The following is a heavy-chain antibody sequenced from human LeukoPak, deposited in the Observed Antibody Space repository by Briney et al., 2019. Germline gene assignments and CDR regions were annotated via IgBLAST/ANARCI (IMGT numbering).Heavy chain of an antibody. CDR1: GYSFTSYW. J-gene: IGHJ3*02. V-gene: IGHV5-51*01. CDR2: IYPGDSDT. CDR3: ARYHSGVCSSTSCLDAFDI. Sequence: GESLKISCKGSGYSFTSYWIGWVRQMPGKGLEWMGIIYPGDSDTRYSPSFQGQVTISADKSISTAYLQWSSLKASDTAMYYCARYHSGVCSSTSCLDAFDIWGQGTMVTVSS. D-gene: IGHD2-2*01.